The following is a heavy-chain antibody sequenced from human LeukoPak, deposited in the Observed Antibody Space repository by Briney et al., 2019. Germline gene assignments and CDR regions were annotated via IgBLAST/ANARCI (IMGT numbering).Heavy chain of an antibody. CDR3: ARQTQVDVLTGYFFGGFDY. J-gene: IGHJ4*02. V-gene: IGHV4-39*01. CDR1: GDSISRSYYY. D-gene: IGHD3-9*01. Sequence: SETLSLTCNVSGDSISRSYYYWGWIRQSPGKGLEWIGNIYYSGTTYYNPSLRSRVTISVDTSKNRFSLKLSSVTAADTAVYFCARQTQVDVLTGYFFGGFDYWGQGSLVAVSS. CDR2: IYYSGTT.